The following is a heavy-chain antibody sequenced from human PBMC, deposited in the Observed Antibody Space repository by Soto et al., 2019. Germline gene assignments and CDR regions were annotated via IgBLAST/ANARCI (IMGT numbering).Heavy chain of an antibody. CDR1: GFTFSSYS. CDR3: ARGNGPFFYYYAMDV. CDR2: ISSTRSYL. Sequence: LILSCAASGFTFSSYSMIWVRQAPGKGLEWVSSISSTRSYLYYADSLKGRFTISRDNAKNSLYLQMNSLRAEDTARYYCARGNGPFFYYYAMDVWGQGTTVTVSS. D-gene: IGHD2-8*01. V-gene: IGHV3-21*01. J-gene: IGHJ6*02.